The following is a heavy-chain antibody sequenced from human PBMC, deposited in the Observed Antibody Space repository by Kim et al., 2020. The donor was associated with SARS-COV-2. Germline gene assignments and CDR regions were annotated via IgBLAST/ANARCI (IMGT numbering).Heavy chain of an antibody. CDR1: GDSISSSSQY. J-gene: IGHJ6*02. V-gene: IGHV4-39*01. D-gene: IGHD3-16*01. Sequence: SETLSLTCTVSGDSISSSSQYWGWIRQPPGKGLEWIGSIYYSGSTYYNPSLKSRVTMDVDTSKNHFSLKLNSVTAADTAVYYCARHTTKTLRWGLNDWG. CDR3: ARHTTKTLRWGLND. CDR2: IYYSGST.